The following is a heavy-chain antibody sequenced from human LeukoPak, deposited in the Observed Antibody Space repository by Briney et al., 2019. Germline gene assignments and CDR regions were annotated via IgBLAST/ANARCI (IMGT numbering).Heavy chain of an antibody. V-gene: IGHV3-7*01. CDR1: GFSFTAYA. Sequence: GGSLRLSCAASGFSFTAYAMSWFRQTPGKGLEWVANIHDDGRVTNYVDSVKGRFTISRDNARNSVYLQMNSLRVEDTSLYYCARGRGWVDHWGQGTLVTVSS. CDR2: IHDDGRVT. D-gene: IGHD3-16*01. J-gene: IGHJ4*02. CDR3: ARGRGWVDH.